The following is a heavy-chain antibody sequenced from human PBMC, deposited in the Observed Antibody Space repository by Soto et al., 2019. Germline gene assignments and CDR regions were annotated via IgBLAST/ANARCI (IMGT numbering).Heavy chain of an antibody. Sequence: GASVKVSCKASGGTFSSYAISWLRQAPGQGLEWMGGIIPIFGTANYAQKFQGRVTITADESTSTAYMELSSLRSEDTAVYYCATYDSSGFDYWGQGTLVTVSS. V-gene: IGHV1-69*13. CDR3: ATYDSSGFDY. CDR2: IIPIFGTA. D-gene: IGHD3-22*01. CDR1: GGTFSSYA. J-gene: IGHJ4*02.